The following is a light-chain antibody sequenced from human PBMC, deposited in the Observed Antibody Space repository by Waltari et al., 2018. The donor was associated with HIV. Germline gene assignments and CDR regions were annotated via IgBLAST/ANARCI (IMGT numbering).Light chain of an antibody. CDR1: QSVSSSY. CDR3: QQYGSSPYT. J-gene: IGKJ2*01. Sequence: GTLSLSPGERATLSCRASQSVSSSYLAWYQQKPGQAPRLLIYGASSRATDIPDRFSGSGSGTDFTLTISRLEPEDSAVYYCQQYGSSPYTFGQGTKLEIK. CDR2: GAS. V-gene: IGKV3-20*01.